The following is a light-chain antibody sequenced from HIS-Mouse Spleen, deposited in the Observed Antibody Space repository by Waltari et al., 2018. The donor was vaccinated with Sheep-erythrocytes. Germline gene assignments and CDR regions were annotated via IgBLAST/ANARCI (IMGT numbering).Light chain of an antibody. J-gene: IGKJ4*01. V-gene: IGKV4-1*01. CDR3: QQYYSTLT. Sequence: DIVITQSPDSLAVSLSERATIHRKSSQSVLYSSNNKNYLAWYQQKTGQPPKLLIYWASTRESGVTNRFSGSGSGTDFTLTISSLQAEDVAVYYCQQYYSTLTFGGGTKVEIK. CDR1: QSVLYSSNNKNY. CDR2: WAS.